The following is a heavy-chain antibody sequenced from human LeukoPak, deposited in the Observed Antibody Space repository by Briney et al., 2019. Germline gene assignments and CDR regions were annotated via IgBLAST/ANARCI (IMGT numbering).Heavy chain of an antibody. Sequence: ASVKVSCKASGYTFTGYYMHWVRQAPGQGLEWMGWINPNSGGTNYAQKFQGRVTMTRDTSISTACMELSRLRSDDTAVYYCARGIAVAGTSDAFDIWGQGTMVTVSS. CDR2: INPNSGGT. V-gene: IGHV1-2*02. D-gene: IGHD6-19*01. CDR1: GYTFTGYY. CDR3: ARGIAVAGTSDAFDI. J-gene: IGHJ3*02.